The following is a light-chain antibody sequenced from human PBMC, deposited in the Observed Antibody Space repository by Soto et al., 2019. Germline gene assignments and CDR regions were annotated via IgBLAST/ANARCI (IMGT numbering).Light chain of an antibody. CDR2: DVT. V-gene: IGLV2-11*01. CDR1: SSNLGSYNY. CDR3: CSYAGSVYV. J-gene: IGLJ1*01. Sequence: QSALTQPRSVSGSPGQSVTISCTGTSSNLGSYNYVSWYQHHSDKAPKLMFFDVTKRPSGVPDRISGSKSGNTASLTISGLQPEDEADYYCCSYAGSVYVFGTGTKLTVL.